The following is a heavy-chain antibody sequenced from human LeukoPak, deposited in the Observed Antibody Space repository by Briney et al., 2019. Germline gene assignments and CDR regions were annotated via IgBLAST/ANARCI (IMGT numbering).Heavy chain of an antibody. V-gene: IGHV1-18*01. CDR2: INPNTGST. J-gene: IGHJ6*02. D-gene: IGHD3-10*01. CDR1: GYSLSSYT. CDR3: ARGGSTVRGTNYGMDV. Sequence: ASVTVSCKASGYSLSSYTIRWVRQAPGQGLEWMGWINPNTGSTKFAQKLQGRVTMTTATSTSTAYMELRSLRSDATAVYYCARGGSTVRGTNYGMDVWGQGTTVTVSS.